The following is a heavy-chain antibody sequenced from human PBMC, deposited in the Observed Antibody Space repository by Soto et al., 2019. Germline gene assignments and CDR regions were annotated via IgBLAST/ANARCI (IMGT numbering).Heavy chain of an antibody. D-gene: IGHD2-2*01. V-gene: IGHV3-21*01. Sequence: GGSLRLSCAASGFTFSSYSMNWVRQAPGKGLEWVSSISSSSSYIYYADSVKGRFTISRDNAKNSLYLQMNSLRAEDTAVYYCARVGGYCSSTSCYDIDYWGQGTLVTVSS. CDR1: GFTFSSYS. J-gene: IGHJ4*02. CDR2: ISSSSSYI. CDR3: ARVGGYCSSTSCYDIDY.